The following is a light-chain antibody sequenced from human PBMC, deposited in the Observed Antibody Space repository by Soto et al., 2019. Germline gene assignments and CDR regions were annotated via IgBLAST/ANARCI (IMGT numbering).Light chain of an antibody. CDR3: CSFAGVGNPVR. Sequence: QSALTQPPSASGSLGQSVTIYCTGTSSDVGGYNYVSWHQQHPGKAPKVMSYEVTKLPPGVPDRFSGSKYGNTASLTVSGLQAEDEADDYCCSFAGVGNPVRLGGGTKLTVL. CDR2: EVT. V-gene: IGLV2-8*01. J-gene: IGLJ2*01. CDR1: SSDVGGYNY.